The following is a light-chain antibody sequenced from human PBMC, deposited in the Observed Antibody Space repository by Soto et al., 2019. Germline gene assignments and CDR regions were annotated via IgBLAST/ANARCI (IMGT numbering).Light chain of an antibody. CDR3: QQYGSSPPKT. CDR2: DAS. Sequence: EIVLTQSPGTLSLSPGERATLSCRASQSVTGSYLAWYQQKPGQAPRLLIYDASTRATGIPDRFSGSGSGTDFTLTISRLEPEDFAVYYCQQYGSSPPKTFGQGTKVEIK. J-gene: IGKJ1*01. CDR1: QSVTGSY. V-gene: IGKV3-20*01.